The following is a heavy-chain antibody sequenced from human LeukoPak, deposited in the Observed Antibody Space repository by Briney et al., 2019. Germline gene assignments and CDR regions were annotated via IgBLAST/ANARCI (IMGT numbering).Heavy chain of an antibody. D-gene: IGHD1-26*01. CDR2: VYTSGST. CDR1: GASISSYY. V-gene: IGHV4-4*07. CDR3: AGYLKWKPIDY. J-gene: IGHJ4*02. Sequence: SETLSLTCTVSGASISSYYWSWIRQPAGKGLEWIGRVYTSGSTSYNPSLKSRVTMSVDTSKNQFSLKLSSVTAADTAVYYCAGYLKWKPIDYWGQGTLVTVSS.